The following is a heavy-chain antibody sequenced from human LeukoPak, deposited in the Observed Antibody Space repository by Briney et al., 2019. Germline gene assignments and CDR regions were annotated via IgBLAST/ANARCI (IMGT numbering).Heavy chain of an antibody. J-gene: IGHJ4*02. CDR2: ISSSSSYI. D-gene: IGHD2-21*01. CDR3: ARGGGYCGGDCYGIDY. V-gene: IGHV3-21*01. CDR1: GFTFSNYA. Sequence: GGSLRLSCAASGFTFSNYAMNWVRQAPGKGLEWFSAISSSSSYIYYADSVKGRLTISRDNAKNSLYLQMNSLRAEDTAVYYCARGGGYCGGDCYGIDYWGQGTLVTVSS.